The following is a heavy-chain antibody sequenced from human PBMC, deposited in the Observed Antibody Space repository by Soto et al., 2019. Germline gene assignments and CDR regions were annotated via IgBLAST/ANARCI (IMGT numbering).Heavy chain of an antibody. CDR3: AREFGSSSRYYYYMDV. J-gene: IGHJ6*03. V-gene: IGHV1-18*01. D-gene: IGHD6-6*01. CDR1: GYTFTSYG. Sequence: ASVKVSCKASGYTFTSYGISWGRQAPGQGLEWMGWISAYNGNTNYAQKLQGRVTMTTDTSTSTAYMELRSLRSDDTAVYYCAREFGSSSRYYYYMDVWGKGTTVTVSS. CDR2: ISAYNGNT.